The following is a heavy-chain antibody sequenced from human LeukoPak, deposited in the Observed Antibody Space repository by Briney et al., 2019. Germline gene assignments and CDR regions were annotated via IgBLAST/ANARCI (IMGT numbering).Heavy chain of an antibody. V-gene: IGHV4-4*07. D-gene: IGHD3-22*01. CDR2: IYTSGST. CDR1: GGSISSYY. CDR3: ARGRYYDSSGYYKYYYYGMDV. Sequence: SETLSLTCTVSGGSISSYYWSWIRQPAGKGLEWIGRIYTSGSTNYNPSLKSRDTMSVDTSKNQFSLKLSSVTAADTAVYYCARGRYYDSSGYYKYYYYGMDVWGQGTTVTVSS. J-gene: IGHJ6*02.